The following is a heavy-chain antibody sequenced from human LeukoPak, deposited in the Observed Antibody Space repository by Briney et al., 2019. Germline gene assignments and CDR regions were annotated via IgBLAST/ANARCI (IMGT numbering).Heavy chain of an antibody. Sequence: GGALRLSCAASGFTFSSYAMSWVRQAPGKGLGWVSAISGSGGSTYYADSVKGRFTISRDNSKNTLYLQMNSLRAEDTAVYYCQTTPLYSSGWLNNYWGQGTLVTVSS. V-gene: IGHV3-23*01. J-gene: IGHJ4*02. CDR2: ISGSGGST. D-gene: IGHD6-19*01. CDR1: GFTFSSYA. CDR3: QTTPLYSSGWLNNY.